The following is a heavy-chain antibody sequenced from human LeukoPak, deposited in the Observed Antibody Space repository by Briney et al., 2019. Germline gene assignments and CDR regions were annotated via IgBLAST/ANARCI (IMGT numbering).Heavy chain of an antibody. J-gene: IGHJ4*02. CDR3: VRVGGTIGYCSSTSCSVDY. CDR1: GGSFSGYY. Sequence: SETLSLTCAVYGGSFSGYYWSWIRQPPGKGLEWIGEINHSGSTNYNPSLKSRVTISVDTSKNQFSLKLSSVTAADTAVYYCVRVGGTIGYCSSTSCSVDYWGQGTLVTVSS. CDR2: INHSGST. V-gene: IGHV4-34*01. D-gene: IGHD2-2*01.